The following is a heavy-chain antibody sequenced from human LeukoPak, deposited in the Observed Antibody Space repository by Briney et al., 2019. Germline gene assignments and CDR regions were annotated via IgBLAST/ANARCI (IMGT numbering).Heavy chain of an antibody. J-gene: IGHJ5*02. Sequence: SETLSLTCTVSGGSISSYYWSWIRQPPGKGLEWIGYIYTSGSTNYNPSLKRRVTISVDTSKNQFSLKLSSVTAADTAVYYCARLVVVPAAILAGHWFDPWGQGTLVTVSS. CDR1: GGSISSYY. V-gene: IGHV4-4*09. D-gene: IGHD2-2*02. CDR3: ARLVVVPAAILAGHWFDP. CDR2: IYTSGST.